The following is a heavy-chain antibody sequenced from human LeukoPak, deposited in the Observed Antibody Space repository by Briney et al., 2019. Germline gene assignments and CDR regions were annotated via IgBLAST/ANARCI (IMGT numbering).Heavy chain of an antibody. CDR1: GFTFSTDA. V-gene: IGHV3-23*01. J-gene: IGHJ4*02. CDR2: ISGSGGST. CDR3: ARDSSGWSKNY. D-gene: IGHD6-19*01. Sequence: GGSLRLSCAASGFTFSTDAMTWVRQAPGKGLQWVSAISGSGGSTYYGDSVKGRFTISRDNSKNMMYLQMNSLRVEDTAVYYCARDSSGWSKNYWGQGTLVTVPS.